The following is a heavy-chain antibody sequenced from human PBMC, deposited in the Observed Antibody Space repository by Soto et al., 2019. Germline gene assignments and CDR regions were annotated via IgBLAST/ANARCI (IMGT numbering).Heavy chain of an antibody. D-gene: IGHD3-22*01. CDR3: ARPRYDGSGTPFDY. CDR2: INGGGKIA. V-gene: IGHV3-74*01. J-gene: IGHJ4*02. CDR1: GFTFSSYW. Sequence: EVQLVESGGGLVQPGGSLRLSCAASGFTFSSYWMHWVRQAPGKGLVWVSGINGGGKIATYADSVKGRFIISRDNAKNILYLQMNSLTAEDTAVYYCARPRYDGSGTPFDYWGQGSLVTVSS.